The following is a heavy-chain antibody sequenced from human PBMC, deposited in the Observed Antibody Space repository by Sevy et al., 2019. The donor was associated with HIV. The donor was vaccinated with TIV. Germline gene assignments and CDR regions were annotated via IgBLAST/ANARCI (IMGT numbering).Heavy chain of an antibody. V-gene: IGHV3-21*01. CDR1: GFTFSSYS. J-gene: IGHJ4*02. Sequence: GGSLRLSCAASGFTFSSYSMNWVRQAPGKGLEWVSSISSSSSYIYYADSVKGRFTISRDNAKNSLYLQMNSLRAEETAVYYCARDRHYDFWSGYHSFDYWGQGTLVTVSS. CDR3: ARDRHYDFWSGYHSFDY. CDR2: ISSSSSYI. D-gene: IGHD3-3*01.